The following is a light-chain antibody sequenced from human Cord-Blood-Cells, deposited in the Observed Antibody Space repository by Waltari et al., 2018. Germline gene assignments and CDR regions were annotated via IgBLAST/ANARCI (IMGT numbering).Light chain of an antibody. CDR1: QSISSY. V-gene: IGKV1-39*01. CDR2: AAS. J-gene: IGKJ5*01. CDR3: QQSYSTPIT. Sequence: DIQMTQSPSSLSASVGDRVTITCRASQSISSYLNWYQQKPGKAPNLLIYAASSLQSGVPSRFSGSGSETDVTLTSSSLQPEDFATYYCQQSYSTPITFGQGTRLEIK.